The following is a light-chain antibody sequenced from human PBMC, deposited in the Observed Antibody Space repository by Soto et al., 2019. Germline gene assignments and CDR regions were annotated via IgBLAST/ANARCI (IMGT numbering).Light chain of an antibody. CDR2: HAS. CDR3: QQYNNWPPEAA. V-gene: IGKV3-15*01. J-gene: IGKJ3*01. CDR1: QRITTN. Sequence: EIVMTQSPATLSVSPGERVTLSCRASQRITTNVAWYQQKPGRPPRLLIYHASIRATGVPATFSCSGSGTGFTLTITSRQSEDFAVYYCQQYNNWPPEAAFGPGTKVDL.